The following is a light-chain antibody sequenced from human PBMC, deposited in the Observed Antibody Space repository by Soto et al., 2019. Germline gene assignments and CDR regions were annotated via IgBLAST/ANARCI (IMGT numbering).Light chain of an antibody. V-gene: IGKV1-39*01. CDR1: QSISTY. J-gene: IGKJ1*01. CDR3: QQGYSTPWT. CDR2: AAS. Sequence: IQMTQSPSSLSGSVGDRVTITCRASQSISTYFHGYQQKAGKAPHLLIYAASNLQSGVTSRFSGSGSGTDVTLTIISLQPDDFATYYCQQGYSTPWTFGQGTKVDIK.